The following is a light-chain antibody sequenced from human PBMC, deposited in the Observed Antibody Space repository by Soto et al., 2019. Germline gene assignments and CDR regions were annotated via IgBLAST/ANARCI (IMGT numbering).Light chain of an antibody. J-gene: IGKJ1*01. CDR2: ATS. CDR3: QQYYTCPWT. V-gene: IGKV1-8*01. Sequence: AIRMTQSPSSLSASAGDKVTITCRASQGISSYLAWFQQKPGRPPKLQMSATSTLQSDVPSRFRGSGSGTDFTLTFGCLPSEDFATYYCQQYYTCPWTLGQGTKVDIK. CDR1: QGISSY.